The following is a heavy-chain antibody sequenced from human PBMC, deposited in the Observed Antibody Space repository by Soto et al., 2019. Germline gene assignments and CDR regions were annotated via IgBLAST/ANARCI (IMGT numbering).Heavy chain of an antibody. Sequence: SVKGSCKASGGTFSSYAISWVRQAPGQGLEWMGGIIPIFGTANYAQKFQGRVTITADESTSTAYMELSSLRSEDTAVYYCARDRYYYDSSGYYDYWGQGTLVTVSS. CDR2: IIPIFGTA. CDR1: GGTFSSYA. CDR3: ARDRYYYDSSGYYDY. V-gene: IGHV1-69*01. D-gene: IGHD3-22*01. J-gene: IGHJ4*02.